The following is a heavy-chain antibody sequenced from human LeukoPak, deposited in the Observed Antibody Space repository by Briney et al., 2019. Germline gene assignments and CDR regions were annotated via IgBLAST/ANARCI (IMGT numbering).Heavy chain of an antibody. CDR1: GLTFSDYG. CDR3: ANDPYYYGSGSAY. D-gene: IGHD3-10*01. J-gene: IGHJ4*02. V-gene: IGHV3-23*01. Sequence: GGSLRLSCAVSGLTFSDYGMTWVRQSPGKGLEWVSSISDKGGSTFYAESVQGRFTISRDNFNNMVYLHMDSLIVDDTAIYFCANDPYYYGSGSAYWGQGTLVTVSS. CDR2: ISDKGGST.